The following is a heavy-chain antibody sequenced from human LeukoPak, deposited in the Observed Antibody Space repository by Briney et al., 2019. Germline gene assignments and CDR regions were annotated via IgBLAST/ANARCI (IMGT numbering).Heavy chain of an antibody. CDR1: GYSFTSYW. J-gene: IGHJ4*02. CDR2: IYPGDSDT. CDR3: ATSRAHLRYFDWLYQPLDY. Sequence: PGESLKISCXGSGYSFTSYWIGWVRQMPGKGLEWMAIIYPGDSDTRYSPSFQGQVTISADKSISTAYLQWSSLKASDTARYYCATSRAHLRYFDWLYQPLDYWGQGTLVTVSS. V-gene: IGHV5-51*01. D-gene: IGHD3-9*01.